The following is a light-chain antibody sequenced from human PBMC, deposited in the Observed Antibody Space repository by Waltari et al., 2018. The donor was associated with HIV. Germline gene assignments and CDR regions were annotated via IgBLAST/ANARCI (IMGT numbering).Light chain of an antibody. J-gene: IGKJ1*01. V-gene: IGKV4-1*01. Sequence: DIVMTQSTDSLAVSLGERATINCKSSQSLLYSANNKNYLAWSQQRPGQPPKLLIYWASARESGVPDRFSGSGSGTDFTLTISSLQADDVAVYYCHQYFSAPWTFGQGTKVEIK. CDR3: HQYFSAPWT. CDR2: WAS. CDR1: QSLLYSANNKNY.